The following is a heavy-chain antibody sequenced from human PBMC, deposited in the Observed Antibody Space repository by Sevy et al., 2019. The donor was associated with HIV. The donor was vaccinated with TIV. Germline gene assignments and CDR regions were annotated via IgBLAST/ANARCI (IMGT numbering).Heavy chain of an antibody. CDR1: GDSVSSNSAA. V-gene: IGHV6-1*01. J-gene: IGHJ6*02. CDR2: TYYRSKWYN. CDR3: ARDRGSSSNYYYYYGMDV. Sequence: SQTLSLTCAISGDSVSSNSAAWNWIRLSPSRGLEWLGRTYYRSKWYNDYAVSVKSRITINPDTSKNQFSRQLNSVTPEYTAVYYCARDRGSSSNYYYYYGMDVWCQGTTVTVSS. D-gene: IGHD6-6*01.